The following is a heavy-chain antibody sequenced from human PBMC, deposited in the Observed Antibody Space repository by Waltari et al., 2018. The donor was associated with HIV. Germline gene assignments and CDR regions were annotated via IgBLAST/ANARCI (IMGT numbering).Heavy chain of an antibody. CDR3: ARGSSRSDPRTRDYYYYGMDV. J-gene: IGHJ6*02. D-gene: IGHD6-13*01. Sequence: QVQLQQWGAGLLKPSETLSLTCAVYGGSFSTYYWNWIRQPPGKGLEWIGEINHSGSTNYNPSLKSRVTISVDTSKNQFSLKLSSVTAADTAVYFCARGSSRSDPRTRDYYYYGMDVWGQGTTVTVSS. CDR1: GGSFSTYY. V-gene: IGHV4-34*01. CDR2: INHSGST.